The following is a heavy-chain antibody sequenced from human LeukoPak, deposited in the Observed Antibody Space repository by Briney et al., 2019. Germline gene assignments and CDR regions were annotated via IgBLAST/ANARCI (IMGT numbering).Heavy chain of an antibody. CDR1: GGSFSDYY. CDR3: ASHYSSGSYRYTGSFDS. CDR2: INHSGTT. D-gene: IGHD3-16*02. Sequence: SETLSLTCAVYGGSFSDYYWSWIRQPPGKGLEWIGEINHSGTTNYSPSPKSRVSISVDTSKNQFSLKLNSVTAADAAMYYCASHYSSGSYRYTGSFDSWGQGMLVNVSS. J-gene: IGHJ4*02. V-gene: IGHV4-34*01.